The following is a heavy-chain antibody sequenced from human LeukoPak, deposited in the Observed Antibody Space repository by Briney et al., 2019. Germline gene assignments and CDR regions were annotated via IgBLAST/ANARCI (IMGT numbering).Heavy chain of an antibody. V-gene: IGHV6-1*01. CDR2: TYYRSKWYN. CDR1: GDSVSSNSAA. CDR3: ARGLATVTSRGAFDI. D-gene: IGHD4-11*01. J-gene: IGHJ3*02. Sequence: SQTLSLTCALSGDSVSSNSAAWDWLRQSPSRGLEWLGRTYYRSKWYNDYAVSVKSRITINPDTSKNQFSLQLNSVTPEDTAVYYCARGLATVTSRGAFDIWGQGTMVIVSS.